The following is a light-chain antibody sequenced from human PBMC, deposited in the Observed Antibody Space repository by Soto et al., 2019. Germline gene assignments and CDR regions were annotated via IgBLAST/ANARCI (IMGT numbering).Light chain of an antibody. J-gene: IGKJ1*01. Sequence: EIVLTQSPGTLSLSRGEGATLSCRAGQSVSSSYLAWYQQRPGQAPRLLIYGASSRATGIPDRFSGSGSGTDFTLTISRLEAEDFAVYYCQQYGSSSWTFGQGTKVDIK. CDR1: QSVSSSY. CDR2: GAS. CDR3: QQYGSSSWT. V-gene: IGKV3-20*01.